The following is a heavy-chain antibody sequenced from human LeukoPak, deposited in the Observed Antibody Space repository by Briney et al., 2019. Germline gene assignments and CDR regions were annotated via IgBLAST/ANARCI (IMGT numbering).Heavy chain of an antibody. CDR1: GFTFSSYA. CDR3: ANEVSYYDFWSGYTNWFDP. V-gene: IGHV3-23*01. Sequence: TGGSLRLSCAASGFTFSSYAMSWVRQAPGKGLEWVSAISGSGGSTYYADSVKGRFTISRDNSKNTLYLQMNSLRAEDTAVYYCANEVSYYDFWSGYTNWFDPWGQGTLVTVSS. D-gene: IGHD3-3*01. CDR2: ISGSGGST. J-gene: IGHJ5*02.